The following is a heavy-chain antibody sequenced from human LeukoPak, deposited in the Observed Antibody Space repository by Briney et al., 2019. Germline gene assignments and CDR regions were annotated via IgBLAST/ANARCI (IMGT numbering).Heavy chain of an antibody. V-gene: IGHV4-59*08. D-gene: IGHD3-10*01. Sequence: SETLSLTCTVCGGSIRAYYWSWLRQPPGKGLEWIGHVYYFEKTDYNPSLERRVTISVDASKNHFSLKLRSVYPLDTAVFYWAKLGSPRAYWGQGILVTVSS. CDR2: VYYFEKT. CDR3: AKLGSPRAY. CDR1: GGSIRAYY. J-gene: IGHJ4*02.